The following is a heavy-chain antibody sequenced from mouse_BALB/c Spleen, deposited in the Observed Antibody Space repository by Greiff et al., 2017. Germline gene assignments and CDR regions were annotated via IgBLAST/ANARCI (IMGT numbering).Heavy chain of an antibody. V-gene: IGHV2-9-2*01. J-gene: IGHJ4*01. CDR1: GFSLTSYD. CDR3: VRGLPLYYAMDY. D-gene: IGHD2-4*01. CDR2: IWTGGGT. Sequence: QVQLKESGPGLVAPSQSLSITCTVSGFSLTSYDISWIRQPPGKGLEWLGVIWTGGGTNYNSAFMSRLSISKDNSKSQVFLKMNSLQTDDTAIYYCVRGLPLYYAMDYWGQGTSVTVSS.